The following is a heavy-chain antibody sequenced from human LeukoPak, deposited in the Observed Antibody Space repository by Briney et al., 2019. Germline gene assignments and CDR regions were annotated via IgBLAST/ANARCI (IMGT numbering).Heavy chain of an antibody. CDR2: ISSNSRTI. CDR3: ARDVGVYGDYAILGY. D-gene: IGHD4-17*01. V-gene: IGHV3-48*01. Sequence: GVSLRLSCAASGFTFSSYAMNWVRQAPGKGLEWISFISSNSRTILYTDSVKGRFTSSRDNAKNSLYLQMNNLRVEDSAVYYCARDVGVYGDYAILGYWGQGTLVTVSS. CDR1: GFTFSSYA. J-gene: IGHJ4*02.